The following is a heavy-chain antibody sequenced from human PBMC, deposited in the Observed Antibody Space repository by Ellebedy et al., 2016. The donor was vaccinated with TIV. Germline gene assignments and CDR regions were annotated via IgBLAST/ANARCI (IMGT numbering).Heavy chain of an antibody. CDR3: ARGGLTAASDY. D-gene: IGHD2-2*01. V-gene: IGHV3-30-3*01. Sequence: GGSLRLSCAASGFTFSSYAIHWVRQAPGKGLEWVAVISYDGSNKYYADSVKGRFTISRDNAKNTLYLQMNSLRAEDTAVYYCARGGLTAASDYWGQGTLVTVSS. CDR2: ISYDGSNK. J-gene: IGHJ4*02. CDR1: GFTFSSYA.